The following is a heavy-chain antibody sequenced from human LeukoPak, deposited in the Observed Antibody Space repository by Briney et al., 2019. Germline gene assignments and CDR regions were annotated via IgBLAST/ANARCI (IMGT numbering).Heavy chain of an antibody. V-gene: IGHV3-30*18. CDR1: GFTFSSYG. J-gene: IGHJ4*02. Sequence: GGSLRLSCAASGFTFSSYGMRWVRQAPGKGLEWVAVISYDGSNKYYADSVKGRFTISRDNSKNTLYLQMNSLRVEDTAVYYCAKGYYADYGDHWGQGTLVTVSS. CDR2: ISYDGSNK. D-gene: IGHD4-17*01. CDR3: AKGYYADYGDH.